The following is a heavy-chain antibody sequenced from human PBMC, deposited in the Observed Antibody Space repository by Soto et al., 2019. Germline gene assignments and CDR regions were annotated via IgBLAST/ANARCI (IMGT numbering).Heavy chain of an antibody. CDR1: GGSISSYY. CDR2: IYYSGST. J-gene: IGHJ4*02. V-gene: IGHV4-59*01. CDR3: ARDKGYYDILTGYTHPYYFDY. Sequence: SETLSLTCTVSGGSISSYYWSWIRQPPGKGLEWIGYIYYSGSTNYNPSLKSRVTISVDTSKNQFSLKLSSVTAADTAVYYCARDKGYYDILTGYTHPYYFDYWGQGTLVTVSS. D-gene: IGHD3-9*01.